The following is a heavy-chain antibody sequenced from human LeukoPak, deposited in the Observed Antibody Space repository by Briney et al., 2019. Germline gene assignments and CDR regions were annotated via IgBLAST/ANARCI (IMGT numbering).Heavy chain of an antibody. Sequence: SETLSLTCAVCGGSFSGYYWSWIRQPPGKGLEWIGEINHSGSTNYNPSLKSRVTISVDTSKNQFSLKLSSVTAADTAVYYCARGRAEWLFYYYYMDVWGKGTTVTVSS. CDR1: GGSFSGYY. J-gene: IGHJ6*03. V-gene: IGHV4-34*01. D-gene: IGHD3-3*01. CDR2: INHSGST. CDR3: ARGRAEWLFYYYYMDV.